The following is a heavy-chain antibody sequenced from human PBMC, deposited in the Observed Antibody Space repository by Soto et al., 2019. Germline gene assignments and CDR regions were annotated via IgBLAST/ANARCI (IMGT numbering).Heavy chain of an antibody. CDR2: IYPADSDI. CDR1: GYSFITYW. D-gene: IGHD5-18*01. V-gene: IGHV5-51*01. CDR3: ARHGSGYKMAYHGFDS. Sequence: PGASLKISCQGSGYSFITYWIGWVRPMTGKGLEWMGIIYPADSDIRYSPSLEGQVTISVDTSITTAYLQWGSLKASDTAMYFCARHGSGYKMAYHGFDSWGQGTTVTVS. J-gene: IGHJ6*02.